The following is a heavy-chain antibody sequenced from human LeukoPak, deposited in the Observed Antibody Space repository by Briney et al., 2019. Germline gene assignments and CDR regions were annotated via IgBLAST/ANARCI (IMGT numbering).Heavy chain of an antibody. Sequence: PGGSLRLSCAASGFTFRSYAMHWVRQAPGKGLEWVAIISYDGSSKYYADSVKGRFTISRDNSKNTLYLQMNSLRAKDTAVHYCTRDDIVRGSLDYWGQGTLVTVSS. CDR2: ISYDGSSK. CDR1: GFTFRSYA. D-gene: IGHD5-12*01. V-gene: IGHV3-30-3*01. J-gene: IGHJ4*02. CDR3: TRDDIVRGSLDY.